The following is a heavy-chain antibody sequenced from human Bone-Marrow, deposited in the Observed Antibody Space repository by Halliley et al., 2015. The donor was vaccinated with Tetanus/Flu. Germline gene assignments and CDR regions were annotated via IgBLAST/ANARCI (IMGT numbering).Heavy chain of an antibody. V-gene: IGHV5-10-1*01. Sequence: QLVKSGGEVKKPGESLRISCKASGYTFTNYWISWVRQVPGKGLEWMGRIDPSDSYTSYSPSFDGNVTISVDKSISTAYLQWSSLMASDTAMYYFARHPLRSIASSAWASWGQGTLFTVSS. CDR3: ARHPLRSIASSAWAS. CDR2: IDPSDSYT. J-gene: IGHJ4*02. CDR1: GYTFTNYW. D-gene: IGHD6-19*01.